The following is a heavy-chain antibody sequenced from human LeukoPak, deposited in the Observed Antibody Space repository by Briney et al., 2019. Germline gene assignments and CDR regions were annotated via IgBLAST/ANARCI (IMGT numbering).Heavy chain of an antibody. J-gene: IGHJ4*02. Sequence: PGGSLRLSCAASGFTFSSYSMNWVRQAPGEGLEWVSSISSSSSYIYYADSVKGRFTISRDNAKNSLYLQMNSLRAEDTAVYYCARATTIAVAGTEIDYWGQGTLVTVSS. V-gene: IGHV3-21*01. D-gene: IGHD6-19*01. CDR1: GFTFSSYS. CDR3: ARATTIAVAGTEIDY. CDR2: ISSSSSYI.